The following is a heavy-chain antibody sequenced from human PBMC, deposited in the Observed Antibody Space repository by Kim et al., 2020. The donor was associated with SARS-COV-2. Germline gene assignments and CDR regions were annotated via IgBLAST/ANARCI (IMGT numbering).Heavy chain of an antibody. Sequence: GGTNYAQKFQGRVTMTRDTSISTAYMELSRLRSDDTAVYYCARDRRYFDYWGQGTLVTVSS. J-gene: IGHJ4*02. V-gene: IGHV1-2*02. CDR3: ARDRRYFDY. CDR2: GGT.